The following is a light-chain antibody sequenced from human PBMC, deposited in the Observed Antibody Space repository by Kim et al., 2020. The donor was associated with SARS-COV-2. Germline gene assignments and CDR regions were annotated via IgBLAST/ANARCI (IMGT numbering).Light chain of an antibody. Sequence: DIQMTQSPSTLSVSVGDRVTITCRASQRIGTWLAWYQQKPGKAPRLLIYEASNLESGVPSRFSGSGSGTEFTLTISNLQTDDFATYYCQQYNRSPGLTFGGGTKVDIK. CDR2: EAS. CDR1: QRIGTW. CDR3: QQYNRSPGLT. J-gene: IGKJ4*01. V-gene: IGKV1-5*03.